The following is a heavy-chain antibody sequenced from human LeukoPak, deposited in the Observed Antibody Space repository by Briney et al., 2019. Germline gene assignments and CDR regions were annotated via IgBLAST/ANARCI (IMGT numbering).Heavy chain of an antibody. J-gene: IGHJ4*02. Sequence: GRSLRLSCTASGFTFGDYAMSWVRQAPGKGLEWVGFIRSIAYGGTTEYAASVKGRFTISRDDSKSIAYLQMNSLKTEDTAVYYCTRDFSYCGGDCSTIDYWGQGTLVTVSS. CDR1: GFTFGDYA. D-gene: IGHD2-21*02. CDR2: IRSIAYGGTT. V-gene: IGHV3-49*04. CDR3: TRDFSYCGGDCSTIDY.